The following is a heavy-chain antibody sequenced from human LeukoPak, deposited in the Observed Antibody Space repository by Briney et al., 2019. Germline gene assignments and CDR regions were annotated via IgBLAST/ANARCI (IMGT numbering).Heavy chain of an antibody. J-gene: IGHJ4*02. CDR2: IYYSGST. Sequence: SETLSLTCTVSGGSISSSSYYWGWIRQPPGKGLEWTGSIYYSGSTYYNPSLKSRVTISVDTSKNQFSLKLSSVTAADTAVYYCASQYYDFWSGYYGWGQGTLVTVSS. CDR1: GGSISSSSYY. D-gene: IGHD3-3*01. V-gene: IGHV4-39*01. CDR3: ASQYYDFWSGYYG.